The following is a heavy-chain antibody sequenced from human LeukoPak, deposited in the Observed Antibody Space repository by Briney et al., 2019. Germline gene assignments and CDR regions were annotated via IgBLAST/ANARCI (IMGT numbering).Heavy chain of an antibody. Sequence: GGSLRLSCATSGFTFSNYAMAWVRQAPGKGLEWVSRISRNADTTWDAHSVKGRFAISRDNTRNTLYLEMNNLRVEDTAVYYCAKDPLTGWFDYWGQGALVFVSS. CDR2: ISRNADTT. D-gene: IGHD6-19*01. CDR3: AKDPLTGWFDY. V-gene: IGHV3-23*01. J-gene: IGHJ4*02. CDR1: GFTFSNYA.